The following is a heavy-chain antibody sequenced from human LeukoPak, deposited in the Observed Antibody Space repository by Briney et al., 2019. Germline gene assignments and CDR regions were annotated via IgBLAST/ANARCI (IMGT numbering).Heavy chain of an antibody. CDR2: IYHSGST. V-gene: IGHV4-38-2*02. J-gene: IGHJ4*02. D-gene: IGHD1-26*01. Sequence: SETLSLTCTVSGYSISSGYYWGWIRQPPGKGLEWIGSIYHSGSTYYNPSLKSRVTISVDTSKNQFSLKLSSVTAADTAVYYCASSPVGAQDKWGQGTLVTVSS. CDR1: GYSISSGYY. CDR3: ASSPVGAQDK.